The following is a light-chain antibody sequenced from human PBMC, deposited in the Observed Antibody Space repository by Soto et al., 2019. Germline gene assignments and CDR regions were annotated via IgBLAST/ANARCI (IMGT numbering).Light chain of an antibody. Sequence: EIVLTQFPVTLSLSPGERATLSCRASQSVSNFLAWYQQKPGQAPRLLIYGASNRASGIPARFSGSGSGTDFTLTISSLEPEDFAVYYCQQRSNWPPLTFGGGTKVDIK. V-gene: IGKV3-11*01. CDR2: GAS. J-gene: IGKJ4*01. CDR3: QQRSNWPPLT. CDR1: QSVSNF.